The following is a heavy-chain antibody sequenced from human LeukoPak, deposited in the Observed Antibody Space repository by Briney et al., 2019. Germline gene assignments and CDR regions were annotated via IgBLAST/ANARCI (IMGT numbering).Heavy chain of an antibody. D-gene: IGHD6-19*01. Sequence: GGSLRLSCAASGFTFSDYYMSWIRQAPGKGLEWVAVISYDGSNKYYADSVKGRFTISRDNSKNTLYLQMNSLRAEDTAVYYCARWYSSGWSFDYWGQGTLVTVSS. CDR1: GFTFSDYY. CDR3: ARWYSSGWSFDY. J-gene: IGHJ4*02. CDR2: ISYDGSNK. V-gene: IGHV3-30-3*01.